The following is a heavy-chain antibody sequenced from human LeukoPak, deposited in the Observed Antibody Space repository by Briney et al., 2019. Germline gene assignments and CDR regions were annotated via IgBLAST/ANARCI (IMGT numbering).Heavy chain of an antibody. D-gene: IGHD6-19*01. V-gene: IGHV3-21*01. CDR2: TSSSSAYT. J-gene: IGHJ5*02. CDR1: GFTFSSFS. Sequence: GGSLRLSCAASGFTFSSFSMIWVRQAPGKGLEWVSSTSSSSAYTFHAESGKGRFTISRDNAKNSLFLQMNSLRAEDTAVYYCARSTYSSGWYEYNWFDPWGQGTLVTVSS. CDR3: ARSTYSSGWYEYNWFDP.